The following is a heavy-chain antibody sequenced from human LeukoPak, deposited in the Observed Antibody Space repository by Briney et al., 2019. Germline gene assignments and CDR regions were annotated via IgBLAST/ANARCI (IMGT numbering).Heavy chain of an antibody. CDR3: ARLTDYDILTGYYYFDY. CDR2: ISAYSGNT. D-gene: IGHD3-9*01. Sequence: ASVKVSCKASGYTFTSYGISWVRQAPGQGLEWMGWISAYSGNTNYAQKLQGRVTMTTDTSTSTAYMELRSLRSDDTAVYYCARLTDYDILTGYYYFDYWGQGTLVTVSS. J-gene: IGHJ4*02. V-gene: IGHV1-18*01. CDR1: GYTFTSYG.